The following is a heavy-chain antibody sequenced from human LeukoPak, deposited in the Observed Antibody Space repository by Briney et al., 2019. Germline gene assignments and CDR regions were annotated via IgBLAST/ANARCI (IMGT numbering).Heavy chain of an antibody. J-gene: IGHJ5*02. D-gene: IGHD3-10*01. V-gene: IGHV3-48*03. Sequence: GGSLRLSCAASGFTFSSYEMNWVRQAPGKGLEWVSYISSSGSTIYYADSVKGRFTISRDNSKNTLYLQMNSLRAEDTAVYCCAKMDGSGSYREYNWFDPWGEGTLVTVSS. CDR1: GFTFSSYE. CDR3: AKMDGSGSYREYNWFDP. CDR2: ISSSGSTI.